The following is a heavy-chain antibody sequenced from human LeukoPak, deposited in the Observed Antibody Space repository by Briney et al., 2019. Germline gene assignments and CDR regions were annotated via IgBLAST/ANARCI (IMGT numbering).Heavy chain of an antibody. D-gene: IGHD3-10*01. J-gene: IGHJ6*02. CDR1: GFTFSSYA. V-gene: IGHV3-23*01. CDR2: ISGSGGST. CDR3: AKRDYFGSVDSYYAMDV. Sequence: PGGSLRLSCAASGFTFSSYAMSWVRQAPGKGLEWVSAISGSGGSTYYADSVKGRFTISRDNSKNTLYLQMNSLGAEDTAVYYCAKRDYFGSVDSYYAMDVWGQGTTVTVSS.